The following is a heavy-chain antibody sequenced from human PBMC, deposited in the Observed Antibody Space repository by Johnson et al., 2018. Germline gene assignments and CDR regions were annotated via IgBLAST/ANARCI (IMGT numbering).Heavy chain of an antibody. CDR1: GFTFTNYA. CDR3: ARPQMSTVRDAFEI. CDR2: ISGSGIST. J-gene: IGHJ3*02. Sequence: EVQLLESGGGLEQPGGSLRLSCAASGFTFTNYAMSWVRQAPGKGLEWVLAISGSGISTYYADSVQGRFTVSRDNSKNTLYLQMNSLRAEDAAIYYCARPQMSTVRDAFEIWGQGTMGTGSS. V-gene: IGHV3-23*01. D-gene: IGHD5-24*01.